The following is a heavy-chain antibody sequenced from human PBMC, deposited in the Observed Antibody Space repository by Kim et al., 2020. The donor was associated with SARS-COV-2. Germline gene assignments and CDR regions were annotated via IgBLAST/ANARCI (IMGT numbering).Heavy chain of an antibody. CDR2: IYYSGST. CDR3: ARIYPWLGAGDY. CDR1: GGSISSSSYY. Sequence: SETLSLTCTVSGGSISSSSYYWGWIRQPPGKGLEWIGSIYYSGSTYYNPSLKSRVTISVDTSKNQFSLKLSSVTAADTAVYYCARIYPWLGAGDYWGQGTLVTVSS. D-gene: IGHD3-10*01. V-gene: IGHV4-39*01. J-gene: IGHJ4*02.